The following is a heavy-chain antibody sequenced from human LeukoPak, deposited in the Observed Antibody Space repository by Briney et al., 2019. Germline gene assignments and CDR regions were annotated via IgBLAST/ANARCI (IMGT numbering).Heavy chain of an antibody. Sequence: GGSLRLSCTTSGLTFGDYAMSWVRQAPGKRLEWVGFIRSKAYGGTTEYAASVKGRFTISRDDSRRIVYLQMNSLKTEDTAVYYCSREARGSDAFDYWGQGTLVTVSS. CDR2: IRSKAYGGTT. V-gene: IGHV3-49*04. D-gene: IGHD3-16*01. CDR1: GLTFGDYA. CDR3: SREARGSDAFDY. J-gene: IGHJ4*02.